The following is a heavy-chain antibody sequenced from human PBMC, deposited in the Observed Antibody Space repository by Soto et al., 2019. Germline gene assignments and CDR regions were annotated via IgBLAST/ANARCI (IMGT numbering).Heavy chain of an antibody. CDR3: AKEYSSGWYDFDY. D-gene: IGHD6-19*01. CDR1: GFTFSSYG. Sequence: QVQLVESGGGVVQPGRSLRLSCAASGFTFSSYGMHWVRQAPGKGLEWVAVISYDGSNKYYADSVKGRFTISRDNSKNTLYLQRNSLRAEDTAVYYGAKEYSSGWYDFDYWGQGTLVTGSS. CDR2: ISYDGSNK. J-gene: IGHJ4*02. V-gene: IGHV3-30*18.